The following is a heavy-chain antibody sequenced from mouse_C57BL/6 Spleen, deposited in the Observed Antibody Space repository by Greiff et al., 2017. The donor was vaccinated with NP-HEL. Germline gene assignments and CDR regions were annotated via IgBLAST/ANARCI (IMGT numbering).Heavy chain of an antibody. Sequence: QVQLKQSGAELVRPGASVKLSCKASGYTFTDYYINWVKQRPGQGLEWIARIYPGSGNTYYNEKFKGKATLTAEKSSSTAYMQLSSLTSEDSAVYFCARKNYGNYWYFDVWGTGTTVTVSS. D-gene: IGHD2-1*01. J-gene: IGHJ1*03. CDR2: IYPGSGNT. CDR1: GYTFTDYY. V-gene: IGHV1-76*01. CDR3: ARKNYGNYWYFDV.